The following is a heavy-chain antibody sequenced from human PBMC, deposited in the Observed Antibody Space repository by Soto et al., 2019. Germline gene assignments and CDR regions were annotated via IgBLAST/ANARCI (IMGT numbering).Heavy chain of an antibody. CDR3: ASIWFGDFDY. CDR1: GGSISSADYY. J-gene: IGHJ4*01. Sequence: QVQLQESGPGLVKPSQTLSLTCTVSGGSISSADYYWSWIRQPPGKGLEWIGYFHSSGATYKDPSRKSRVTISVDTSTNQISLKLDSVTAADTAVYYCASIWFGDFDYWGHGTLVTVAS. CDR2: FHSSGAT. D-gene: IGHD3-10*01. V-gene: IGHV4-30-4*01.